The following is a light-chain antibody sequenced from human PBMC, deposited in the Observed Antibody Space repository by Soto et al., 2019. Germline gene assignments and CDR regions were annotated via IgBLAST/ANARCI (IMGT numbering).Light chain of an antibody. V-gene: IGLV1-40*01. J-gene: IGLJ2*01. CDR1: SSNIGAGYD. CDR3: QSYDSSLSGWEV. Sequence: VLTQPPSVSGAPGQRVTISCTGSSSNIGAGYDVHWYQQLPGTAPKLLIYGNSNRPSGVPDRFSGSKSGTSASLAITGLQAEDEADYYCQSYDSSLSGWEVFGGGTKLTVL. CDR2: GNS.